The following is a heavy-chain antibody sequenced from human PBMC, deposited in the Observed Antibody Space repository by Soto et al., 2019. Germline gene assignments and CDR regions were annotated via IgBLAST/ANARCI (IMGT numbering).Heavy chain of an antibody. J-gene: IGHJ6*02. Sequence: QVQLVQSGAEVKKPGSSVKVSCKASGGTFSSYCISWVRQAPGQGLEWMGGIIPISGTANYAQKFQGRVTITADEYTSTAYMELSSMRSEDTAVYYCARSQGSSTSLEIYYYYYYGMDVWGQGTTVTVSS. CDR2: IIPISGTA. D-gene: IGHD2-2*01. CDR1: GGTFSSYC. V-gene: IGHV1-69*01. CDR3: ARSQGSSTSLEIYYYYYYGMDV.